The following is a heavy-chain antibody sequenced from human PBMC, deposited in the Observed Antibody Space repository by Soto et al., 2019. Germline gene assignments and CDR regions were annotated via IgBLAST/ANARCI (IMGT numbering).Heavy chain of an antibody. V-gene: IGHV4-4*02. D-gene: IGHD2-2*01. CDR3: VRGLYYQPGADWFDP. CDR1: GASISSSNW. J-gene: IGHJ5*02. Sequence: SETLSLTCAVSGASISSSNWWSWVRQPPGKGLEWIGEIFHSGDTDYNPTLKSRVTISVDKTKNQFSLKLNSVTAADTAVYYCVRGLYYQPGADWFDPWGQGTRVT. CDR2: IFHSGDT.